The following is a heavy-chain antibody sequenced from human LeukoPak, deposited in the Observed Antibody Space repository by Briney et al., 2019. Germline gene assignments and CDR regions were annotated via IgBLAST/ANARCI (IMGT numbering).Heavy chain of an antibody. Sequence: GGSLRLSCAASGFTFSSYPMNWVRQAAGKGREWVSGISGSGGSTYYADSVKGRFTISRDNSKNTLYLKMASLRAEDTAIYYCAKANYFGSGSYPHDFDYWGQGTLVTVSS. CDR3: AKANYFGSGSYPHDFDY. CDR2: ISGSGGST. CDR1: GFTFSSYP. D-gene: IGHD3-10*01. V-gene: IGHV3-23*01. J-gene: IGHJ4*02.